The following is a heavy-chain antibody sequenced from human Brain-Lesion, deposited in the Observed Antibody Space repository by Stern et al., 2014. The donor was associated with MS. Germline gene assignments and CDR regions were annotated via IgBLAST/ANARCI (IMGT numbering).Heavy chain of an antibody. D-gene: IGHD6-13*01. CDR1: GGSISSSNW. V-gene: IGHV4-4*02. J-gene: IGHJ4*02. CDR2: SDHSGST. CDR3: ARFPASRPHVFDS. Sequence: QVQLQESGPGLVKPSGTLSLTCAVSGGSISSSNWWNWVRQSPGKGLEWIGESDHSGSTIYNPSLKSRVTVSVDKPKTRFPLTLRSVTAADTAVYFCARFPASRPHVFDSWGQGTLVTVSS.